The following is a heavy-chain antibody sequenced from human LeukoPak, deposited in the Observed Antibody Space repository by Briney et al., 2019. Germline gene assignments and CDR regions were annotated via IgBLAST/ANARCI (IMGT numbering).Heavy chain of an antibody. CDR3: ATRRVTMVRGVMFWFDP. V-gene: IGHV4-59*12. CDR2: IYNSGST. Sequence: SETLSLTCTVSGGSISSYYWSWIRQPPGKGLEWIGYIYNSGSTNYNPSLKSRVTISVDTSKNQFSLKLSSVTAADTAVYYCATRRVTMVRGVMFWFDPWGQGTLVTVSS. CDR1: GGSISSYY. D-gene: IGHD3-10*01. J-gene: IGHJ5*02.